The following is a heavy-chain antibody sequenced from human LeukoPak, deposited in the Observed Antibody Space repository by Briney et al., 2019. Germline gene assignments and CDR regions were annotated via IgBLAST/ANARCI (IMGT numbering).Heavy chain of an antibody. V-gene: IGHV3-7*01. CDR2: IKQDGSEK. CDR1: GFTFSSYW. CDR3: ARDKGSDFWSGTIWFDP. Sequence: GGSLRLSCAASGFTFSSYWMSWVRQAPGKGLEWVANIKQDGSEKYYVDSVKGRFTISRDNAKNSLYLQMNSLRAEDTAVYYCARDKGSDFWSGTIWFDPWGQGTLVTVSS. D-gene: IGHD3-3*01. J-gene: IGHJ5*02.